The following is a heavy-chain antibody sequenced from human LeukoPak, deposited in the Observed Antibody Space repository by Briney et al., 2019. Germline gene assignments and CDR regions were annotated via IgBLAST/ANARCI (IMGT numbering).Heavy chain of an antibody. CDR3: ARGRLWGLGSKYFQH. J-gene: IGHJ1*01. CDR2: IYYSGST. CDR1: GGSISSGGYY. V-gene: IGHV4-31*03. D-gene: IGHD2-21*01. Sequence: PSQTLSLTCTVSGGSISSGGYYWSWIRQHPGKGLEWIGYIYYSGSTYYNPSLKSRVTISVDTSKNQFSLKLSSVTAADTAVYYCARGRLWGLGSKYFQHWGQGTLVTVSS.